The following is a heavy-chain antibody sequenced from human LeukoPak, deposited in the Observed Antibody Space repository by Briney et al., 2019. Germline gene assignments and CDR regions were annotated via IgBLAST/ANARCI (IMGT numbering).Heavy chain of an antibody. J-gene: IGHJ4*02. Sequence: NSSQTLSLTCAVSGGSISSGGYSWSWIRQPPGKGLEWIGYIYHSGSTYYNPSLKSRVTISVDRSKNQFSLKLSSVTAADTAVYYCARGSVVVTPFDYWGQGTLVTVSS. CDR2: IYHSGST. CDR3: ARGSVVVTPFDY. V-gene: IGHV4-30-2*01. CDR1: GGSISSGGYS. D-gene: IGHD3-22*01.